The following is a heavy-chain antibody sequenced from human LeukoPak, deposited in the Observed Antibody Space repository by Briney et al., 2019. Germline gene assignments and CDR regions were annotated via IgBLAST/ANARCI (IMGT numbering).Heavy chain of an antibody. D-gene: IGHD3-10*02. J-gene: IGHJ6*04. V-gene: IGHV3-23*01. Sequence: GGSLRLSCAASGFTFNNYAMSWVRQAPGKGLEWVSAISGSDAGTYYADSVKGRFTISRDNSKNTLYLQMNSLRAEDAAVYYCAELGITMIGGVWGKGTTVTISS. CDR2: ISGSDAGT. CDR3: AELGITMIGGV. CDR1: GFTFNNYA.